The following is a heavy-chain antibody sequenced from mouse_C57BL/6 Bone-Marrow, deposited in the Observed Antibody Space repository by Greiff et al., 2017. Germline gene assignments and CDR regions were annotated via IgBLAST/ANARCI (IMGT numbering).Heavy chain of an antibody. CDR1: GYAFSSYW. CDR2: IYPGDGDT. D-gene: IGHD1-1*01. V-gene: IGHV1-80*01. Sequence: QVQLQQSGAELVKPGASVKISCKASGYAFSSYWMNWVKQRPGKGLEWIGQIYPGDGDTNYNGKFKGKATLTADNSSSTAYMQLSSLTSEDSAVYFCATYYYGTQDAMDYWGQGTSVTVSS. CDR3: ATYYYGTQDAMDY. J-gene: IGHJ4*01.